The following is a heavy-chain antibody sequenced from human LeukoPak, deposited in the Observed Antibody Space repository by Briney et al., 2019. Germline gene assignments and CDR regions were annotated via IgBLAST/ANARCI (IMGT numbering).Heavy chain of an antibody. Sequence: SETLSLTCTVSGGSISSYYWSWIRQPAGKGLEWIGRIYTSGSTNYNPSLRSRVTMSVDTSKNQFSLKLSSVTAADTAVYYCARDWVVVVPAAATINYYYYGMDVWGQGTTVTVSS. CDR3: ARDWVVVVPAAATINYYYYGMDV. J-gene: IGHJ6*02. CDR2: IYTSGST. V-gene: IGHV4-4*07. CDR1: GGSISSYY. D-gene: IGHD2-2*01.